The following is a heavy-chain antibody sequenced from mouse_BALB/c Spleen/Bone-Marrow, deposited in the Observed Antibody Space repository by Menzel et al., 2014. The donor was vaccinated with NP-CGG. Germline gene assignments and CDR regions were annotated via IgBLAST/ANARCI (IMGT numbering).Heavy chain of an antibody. D-gene: IGHD1-2*01. J-gene: IGHJ2*01. CDR2: INPSSGYT. CDR1: GYTFTTYT. Sequence: VQLQQSAAELARPGASVKMSCKASGYTFTTYTMHWIKQRPGQGLVWIGYINPSSGYTEYNQNFKDKTTLTADKSSSTAYMQLSSLTSEDSAVYYCARNGHSYGYYFDYWGQGTTLTVSS. V-gene: IGHV1-4*02. CDR3: ARNGHSYGYYFDY.